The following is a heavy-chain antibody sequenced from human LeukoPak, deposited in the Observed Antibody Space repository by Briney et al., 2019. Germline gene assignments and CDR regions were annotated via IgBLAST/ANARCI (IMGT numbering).Heavy chain of an antibody. CDR3: ATEIVPRITIFGVVIVDY. Sequence: ASVKISCKASGYTFTDYYMHWVQQAPGKGLEWIGRVDPEDGETIYAEKFQGRVTITADTSTDTAYMELSSLRSEDTAVYYCATEIVPRITIFGVVIVDYWGQGTLVTVSS. CDR1: GYTFTDYY. D-gene: IGHD3-3*01. J-gene: IGHJ4*02. V-gene: IGHV1-69-2*01. CDR2: VDPEDGET.